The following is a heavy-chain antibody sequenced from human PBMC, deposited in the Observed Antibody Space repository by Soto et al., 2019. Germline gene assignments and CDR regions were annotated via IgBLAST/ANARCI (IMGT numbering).Heavy chain of an antibody. CDR2: IYHSGST. CDR1: GGSVSSSNW. Sequence: SETLSLTCIVSGGSVSSSNWWSWVRQPPGKGLEWIGEIYHSGSTTYNPSLKSRATISVDKSENQFSLRLKSVTAADTAVYYCASVGSDYDNSGYYLPWGPGTTVTVSS. J-gene: IGHJ5*02. CDR3: ASVGSDYDNSGYYLP. D-gene: IGHD3-22*01. V-gene: IGHV4-4*02.